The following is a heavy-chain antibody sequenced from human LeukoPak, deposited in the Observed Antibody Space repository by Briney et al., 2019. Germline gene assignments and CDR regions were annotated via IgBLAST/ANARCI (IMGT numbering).Heavy chain of an antibody. V-gene: IGHV4-59*08. D-gene: IGHD3-10*01. CDR2: IYYSGRT. Sequence: SETLSLTCTVSGGSISSDYWSWIRQPPGKGLEWIGHIYYSGRTNYNPSLKSRVTISVDTSKNQFSLKLNSVTAADTAVYYCARQTGYFRYWGQGTLVAVSS. J-gene: IGHJ1*01. CDR1: GGSISSDY. CDR3: ARQTGYFRY.